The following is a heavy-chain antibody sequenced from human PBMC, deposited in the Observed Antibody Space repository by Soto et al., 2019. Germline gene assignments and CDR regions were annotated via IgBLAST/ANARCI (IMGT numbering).Heavy chain of an antibody. J-gene: IGHJ4*02. V-gene: IGHV3-15*07. D-gene: IGHD3-16*01. CDR2: IKSRHDGGTT. CDR3: ARLGLHLGELPESDY. CDR1: GFTFSSAW. Sequence: PGGSLSLSCAASGFTFSSAWMNWVRQAPGKGLEWVGLIKSRHDGGTTDYAAPVKGRFTISADKSISTAYLQWSSLKASDTAMYYCARLGLHLGELPESDYWGQGTLVTVSS.